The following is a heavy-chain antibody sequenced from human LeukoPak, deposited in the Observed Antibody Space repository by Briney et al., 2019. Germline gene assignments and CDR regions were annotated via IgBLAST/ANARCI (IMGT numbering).Heavy chain of an antibody. CDR3: ARGMRRAKYYYYYMDV. V-gene: IGHV4-34*01. CDR1: GGSFSGYY. CDR2: INHSGST. J-gene: IGHJ6*03. Sequence: AETLSLTCAVYGGSFSGYYWSWIRQPPGKGLECIGEINHSGSTNYNPSRKSRVTISVDTPKNQFSLKLSSVTAADTAVYYCARGMRRAKYYYYYMDVWGKGTTVTVSS.